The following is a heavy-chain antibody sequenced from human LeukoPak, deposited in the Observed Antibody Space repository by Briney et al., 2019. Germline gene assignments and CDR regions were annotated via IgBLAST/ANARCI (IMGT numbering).Heavy chain of an antibody. V-gene: IGHV3-48*03. Sequence: GGSLRLSCAASGFTFSSYEMNWVRQAPGKGLEWVSYISSSGSTIYYADSVKGRFTISRDNAKNSLYLQMNSLRAEDTAVYYCARANRGYSYGYYFDYWGQGTPVTVSS. J-gene: IGHJ4*02. CDR2: ISSSGSTI. CDR3: ARANRGYSYGYYFDY. CDR1: GFTFSSYE. D-gene: IGHD5-18*01.